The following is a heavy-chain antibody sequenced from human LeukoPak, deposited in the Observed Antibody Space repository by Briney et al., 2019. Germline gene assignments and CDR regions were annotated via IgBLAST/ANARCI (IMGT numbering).Heavy chain of an antibody. CDR2: IYTSGST. CDR1: GGSISSGSYY. CDR3: ARLYRSSSNWFDP. Sequence: SETLSLTCTVSGGSISSGSYYWSWIRQPAGKGLEWIGRIYTSGSTNYNPSLKSRVTISVDTSKNQFSLKLSSVTAADTAVYYCARLYRSSSNWFDPWGQGTLVTVSS. D-gene: IGHD6-13*01. V-gene: IGHV4-61*02. J-gene: IGHJ5*02.